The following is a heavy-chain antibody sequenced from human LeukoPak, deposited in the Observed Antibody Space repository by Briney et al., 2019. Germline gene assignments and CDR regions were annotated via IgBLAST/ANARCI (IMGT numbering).Heavy chain of an antibody. CDR1: AFTFSSYW. Sequence: GGSLRLSCAASAFTFSSYWMSWVRQAPGKGLEWVANIKQDGSEKYYVDSVKGRFTISRDNAKNSLYLQMNSLRAEDTAVYYCARDSKISGIGYWAQGTLVTVSS. D-gene: IGHD1-26*01. CDR2: IKQDGSEK. J-gene: IGHJ4*02. V-gene: IGHV3-7*01. CDR3: ARDSKISGIGY.